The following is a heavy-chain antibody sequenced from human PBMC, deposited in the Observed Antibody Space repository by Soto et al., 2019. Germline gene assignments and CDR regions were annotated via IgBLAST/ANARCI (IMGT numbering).Heavy chain of an antibody. CDR2: INGGGGLI. V-gene: IGHV3-23*01. D-gene: IGHD2-2*01. CDR1: GFTFRSYA. Sequence: PGGSLRLSCAASGFTFRSYAMTWVRQAPGKGLEWVSTINGGGGLIFYADSVEGRFTISRDNSKNTLYLQMNSLRAEDTAVYYCAKDSKSVSVSAARVYGMDVWGQGTTVTVSS. J-gene: IGHJ6*02. CDR3: AKDSKSVSVSAARVYGMDV.